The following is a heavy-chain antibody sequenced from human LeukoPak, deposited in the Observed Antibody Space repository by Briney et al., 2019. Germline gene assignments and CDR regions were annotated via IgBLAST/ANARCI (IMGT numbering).Heavy chain of an antibody. CDR3: ARGPTDDSSGYYEAY. D-gene: IGHD3-22*01. J-gene: IGHJ4*02. CDR2: INHSGST. CDR1: GGSFSGYH. Sequence: SETLSLTCAVYGGSFSGYHWSWIRQPPGKGLEWIGEINHSGSTNYNPSLKSRVTISVDTSKNQFSLKLSSVTAADTAVYYCARGPTDDSSGYYEAYWGQGTLVTVSS. V-gene: IGHV4-34*01.